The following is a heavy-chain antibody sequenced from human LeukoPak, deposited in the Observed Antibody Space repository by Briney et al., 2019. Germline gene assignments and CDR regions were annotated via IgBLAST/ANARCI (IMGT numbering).Heavy chain of an antibody. CDR1: GFTFSSYG. Sequence: GGSLRLSCAASGFTFSSYGMHWVRQAPGKGLEWVAVISYDGSNKYYADSAKGRFTISRDNSKNTLYLQMNSLRAEDTAVYYCAKEAGYQLLADAFDIWGQGTMVTVSS. V-gene: IGHV3-30*18. J-gene: IGHJ3*02. D-gene: IGHD2-2*01. CDR2: ISYDGSNK. CDR3: AKEAGYQLLADAFDI.